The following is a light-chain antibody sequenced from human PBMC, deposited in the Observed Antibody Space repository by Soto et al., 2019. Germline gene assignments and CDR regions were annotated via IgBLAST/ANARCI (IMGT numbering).Light chain of an antibody. CDR2: AAS. CDR3: QQYGGSPFT. CDR1: QSVSVNS. J-gene: IGKJ3*01. Sequence: ELVLTQSPGTLSLSPGEKATLSCRASQSVSVNSLAWYQQKGGQAPRLLIYAASTRATGVPDRFSGTGSGTDFALTISRLETDDSAVYYCQQYGGSPFTFGPGTKVDI. V-gene: IGKV3-20*01.